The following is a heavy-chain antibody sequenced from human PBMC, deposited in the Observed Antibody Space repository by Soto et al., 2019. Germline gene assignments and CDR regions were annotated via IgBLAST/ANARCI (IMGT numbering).Heavy chain of an antibody. V-gene: IGHV4-59*01. CDR2: IYYSGST. J-gene: IGHJ4*02. CDR3: ARRHRSSTSCYIDY. D-gene: IGHD2-2*02. Sequence: SETLSLTCTVSGGSISSYYWSWIRQPPGKGLEWIGYIYYSGSTNYNPSLKSRVTISVDTSKNQFSLKLSSVTAADTAVYYCARRHRSSTSCYIDYWGQGTLVTVSS. CDR1: GGSISSYY.